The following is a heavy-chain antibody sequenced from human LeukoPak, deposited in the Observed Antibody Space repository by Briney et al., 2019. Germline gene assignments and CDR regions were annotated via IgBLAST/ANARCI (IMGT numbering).Heavy chain of an antibody. J-gene: IGHJ4*02. CDR1: GFTFSSYA. D-gene: IGHD1-26*01. V-gene: IGHV3-23*01. Sequence: GGSLRLSCAASGFTFSSYAMSWVRQAPGKGLEWVSAISGSGGSTYYADSVEGRFTISRDNSKNTLYLQMNSLRAEDTAVYYCAKKPRRRELLTYFDYWGQGTLVTVSS. CDR3: AKKPRRRELLTYFDY. CDR2: ISGSGGST.